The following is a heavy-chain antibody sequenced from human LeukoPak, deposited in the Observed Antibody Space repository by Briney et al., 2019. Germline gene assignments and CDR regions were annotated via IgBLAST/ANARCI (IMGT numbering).Heavy chain of an antibody. Sequence: GASVKVSCKASGYTFTGYYMHWVRQAPGQGLEWMGWINPNSGGTNYAQKFQGRVTMTRDTSISTAYMELSRLRSDDTAVYYCARGLDTAMAPGAFDIWGQGTMVTVSS. CDR2: INPNSGGT. CDR1: GYTFTGYY. CDR3: ARGLDTAMAPGAFDI. J-gene: IGHJ3*02. D-gene: IGHD5-18*01. V-gene: IGHV1-2*02.